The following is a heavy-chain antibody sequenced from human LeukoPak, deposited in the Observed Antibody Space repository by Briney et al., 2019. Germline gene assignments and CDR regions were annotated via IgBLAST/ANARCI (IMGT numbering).Heavy chain of an antibody. Sequence: SETLSLTCAVYGGSFSGYYWSWIRQPPGKGLEWIGEINHSGSTNYNPSLKSRVTISVDTSKNQFSLKLSSVTAADTAVYYCAIVVVPAARPFCFPPGGRGPLVPVSS. V-gene: IGHV4-34*01. CDR2: INHSGST. D-gene: IGHD2-2*01. J-gene: IGHJ5*02. CDR1: GGSFSGYY. CDR3: AIVVVPAARPFCFPP.